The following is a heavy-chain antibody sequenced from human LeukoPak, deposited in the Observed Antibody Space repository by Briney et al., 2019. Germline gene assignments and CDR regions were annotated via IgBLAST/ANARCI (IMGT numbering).Heavy chain of an antibody. CDR1: GFTVSSNY. Sequence: GESLRLSCAASGFTVSSNYMSWVRQAPGKGLEWASVIYSGGSTYYADSVKGRFTISRDNSKNTLYLQMNSLRAEDTAVYYCARDHYDILTGYTNAFDIWGQGTMVTVSS. V-gene: IGHV3-53*01. CDR3: ARDHYDILTGYTNAFDI. CDR2: IYSGGST. J-gene: IGHJ3*02. D-gene: IGHD3-9*01.